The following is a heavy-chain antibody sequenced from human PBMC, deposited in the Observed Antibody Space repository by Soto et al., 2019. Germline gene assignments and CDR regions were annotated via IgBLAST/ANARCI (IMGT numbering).Heavy chain of an antibody. Sequence: SETLSLTCAVYGGSFSGYYWSWIRQPPGKGLEWIGEINHSGSTNYNPSLKSRVTISVDTSKNQFSLKMSSVAAADTAVYYCARAPLYYYDSSGYYLGSANAFDLWGQGTTVTVS. V-gene: IGHV4-34*01. D-gene: IGHD3-22*01. CDR3: ARAPLYYYDSSGYYLGSANAFDL. J-gene: IGHJ3*01. CDR2: INHSGST. CDR1: GGSFSGYY.